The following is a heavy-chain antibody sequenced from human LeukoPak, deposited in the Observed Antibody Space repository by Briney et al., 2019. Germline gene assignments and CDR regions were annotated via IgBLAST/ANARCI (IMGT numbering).Heavy chain of an antibody. Sequence: NPGGSLRLSCATSGFSFTDYPMNWIRQAPGKGLEWISNIRTTAEGAKYAYYADSVKGRVTISRDDGKNTLYLHMSSLRDDDTAVYYCATDKRYAFDYWGQGILVTVSS. CDR2: IRTTAEGAKYA. J-gene: IGHJ4*02. D-gene: IGHD3-9*01. V-gene: IGHV3-11*03. CDR3: ATDKRYAFDY. CDR1: GFSFTDYP.